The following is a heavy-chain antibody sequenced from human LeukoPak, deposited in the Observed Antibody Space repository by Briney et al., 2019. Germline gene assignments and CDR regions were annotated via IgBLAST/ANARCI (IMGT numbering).Heavy chain of an antibody. J-gene: IGHJ4*02. CDR2: IWYDGSNK. V-gene: IGHV3-33*08. D-gene: IGHD3-22*01. CDR1: GFTFSNYA. CDR3: ATGRGHDSSPIDY. Sequence: GGSLRLPCVASGFTFSNYAMSWVRQAPGKGLEWVAVIWYDGSNKYYADSVKGRFTISRDNSKNTLYLQMNSLRAEDTAVYYCATGRGHDSSPIDYWGQGTLVTVSS.